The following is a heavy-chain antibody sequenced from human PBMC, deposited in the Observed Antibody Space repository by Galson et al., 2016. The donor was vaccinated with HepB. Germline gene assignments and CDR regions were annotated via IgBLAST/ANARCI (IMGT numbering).Heavy chain of an antibody. J-gene: IGHJ4*02. V-gene: IGHV1-69*06. D-gene: IGHD2-15*01. CDR3: ARGFGLRDCSGGRCCNFNY. CDR2: IIPMFGTS. CDR1: GDTFSIYV. Sequence: SVKVSCKASGDTFSIYVMGWVRQTPGQGLEWMGDIIPMFGTSNYAQKFQGRVTISADKSTSTAYLELSSLRSEDTAVYYCARGFGLRDCSGGRCCNFNYWGQGTLVTVSS.